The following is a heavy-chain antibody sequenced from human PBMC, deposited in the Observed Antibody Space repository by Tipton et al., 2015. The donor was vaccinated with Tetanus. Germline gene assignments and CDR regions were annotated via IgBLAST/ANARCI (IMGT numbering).Heavy chain of an antibody. J-gene: IGHJ4*02. CDR2: IYYSGST. CDR1: GGSVSSGSYY. V-gene: IGHV4-61*01. D-gene: IGHD2-2*01. Sequence: TLSLTCTVSGGSVSSGSYYWSWIRQPPGKGLEWIGYIYYSGSTNYNPPLKSRVTISVDTSKNQFSLKLSSVTAADTAVYYCAGGAGKPAYFDYWGQGTLVTVSS. CDR3: AGGAGKPAYFDY.